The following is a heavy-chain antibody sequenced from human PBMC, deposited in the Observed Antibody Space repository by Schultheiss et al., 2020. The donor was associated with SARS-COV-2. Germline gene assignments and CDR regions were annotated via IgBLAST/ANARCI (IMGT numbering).Heavy chain of an antibody. D-gene: IGHD1-1*01. V-gene: IGHV1-18*04. CDR1: GYTFTSYG. CDR3: ATASINWNPLLFVFPSYYYYGMDV. CDR2: ISAYNGNT. J-gene: IGHJ6*02. Sequence: ASVKVSCKASGYTFTSYGITWVRQAPGQGLEWMGWISAYNGNTNYAQMLQGRVTMTTDTSTSTAYMELSSLRSEDTAVYYCATASINWNPLLFVFPSYYYYGMDVWGQGTTVTVSS.